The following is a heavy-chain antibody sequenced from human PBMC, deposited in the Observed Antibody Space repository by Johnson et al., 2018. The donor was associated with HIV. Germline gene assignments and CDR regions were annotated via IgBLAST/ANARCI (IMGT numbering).Heavy chain of an antibody. CDR3: ARIDYSNYEEAFDI. D-gene: IGHD4-11*01. V-gene: IGHV3-30-3*01. Sequence: QVHLVESGGGVVRPGGSLRLSCAASGFTFSSYAMDWVRQAPGKGLEWVAVISYEGSNKYYADSVKGRFTISRDNSKNTLYLQMNSLRAEDTAVYYCARIDYSNYEEAFDIWGQGTMVTVSS. CDR1: GFTFSSYA. CDR2: ISYEGSNK. J-gene: IGHJ3*02.